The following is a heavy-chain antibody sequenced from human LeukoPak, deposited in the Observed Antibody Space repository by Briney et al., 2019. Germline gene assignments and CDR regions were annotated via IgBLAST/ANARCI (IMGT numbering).Heavy chain of an antibody. D-gene: IGHD1-1*01. CDR3: VTRVKSTGDY. CDR1: GFTFSNVW. J-gene: IGHJ4*02. Sequence: GGSLRLSCEASGFTFSNVWMNWVRQAPGKGLEWIGRIKTKTDGGTTEYAAPVKGRFTISRDDSKNTVYQQMNGLKTEDTALYYCVTRVKSTGDYWGQGTLVTVSS. CDR2: IKTKTDGGTT. V-gene: IGHV3-15*01.